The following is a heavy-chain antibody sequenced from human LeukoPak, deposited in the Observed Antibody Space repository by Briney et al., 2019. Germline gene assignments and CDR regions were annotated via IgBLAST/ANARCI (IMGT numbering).Heavy chain of an antibody. CDR2: IYYSGST. J-gene: IGHJ4*02. Sequence: SETLSLTCTVSGGSISSYYWSWIRQPPGPGLEWIGYIYYSGSTNYNPSLKSRVTISVDTSKNQFSLKLSSVTAADTAVYYCARGSGYYYPPGYWGQGTLVTVSS. CDR1: GGSISSYY. V-gene: IGHV4-59*01. D-gene: IGHD3-22*01. CDR3: ARGSGYYYPPGY.